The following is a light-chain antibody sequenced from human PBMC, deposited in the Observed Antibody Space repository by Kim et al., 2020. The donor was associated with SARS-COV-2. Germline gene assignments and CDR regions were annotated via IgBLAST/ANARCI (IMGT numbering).Light chain of an antibody. CDR3: QSYDSSSWV. CDR1: SGIIASNY. CDR2: EDN. Sequence: GKTVTISCTRSSGIIASNYVQWYQQRPGSSPTTVIYEDNQRPSGVPDRFSGSIDSSSNSASLTISGLKTEDEADYYCQSYDSSSWVFGGGTQLTVL. J-gene: IGLJ3*02. V-gene: IGLV6-57*01.